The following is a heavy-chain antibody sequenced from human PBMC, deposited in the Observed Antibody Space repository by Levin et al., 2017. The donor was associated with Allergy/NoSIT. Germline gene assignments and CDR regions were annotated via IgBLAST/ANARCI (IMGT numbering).Heavy chain of an antibody. V-gene: IGHV3-23*01. CDR1: GFTFNNYA. Sequence: SCAASGFTFNNYAMSWVRQAPGKGLEWVSAIINSGVGTYYADSVKGRFTISRDNSKNTMYLQMNSLRAEDTAVYFCAKDAIRGSDQPYYFDYWGQGPLFTASS. CDR3: AKDAIRGSDQPYYFDY. CDR2: IINSGVGT. J-gene: IGHJ4*02. D-gene: IGHD6-19*01.